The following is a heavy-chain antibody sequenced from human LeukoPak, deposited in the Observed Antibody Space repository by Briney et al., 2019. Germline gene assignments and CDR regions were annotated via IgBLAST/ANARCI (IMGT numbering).Heavy chain of an antibody. CDR2: ISNSGS. CDR3: ARDGNFDM. V-gene: IGHV3-11*04. Sequence: GGSLRLSCAASGFTFSGYSMTWIRQAPGKGLEWVSHISNSGSIYADSVKGRFTISRDNAKNSLYLQMNSLRAEDTAVYYCARDGNFDMGGQGIMVTVSS. CDR1: GFTFSGYS. J-gene: IGHJ3*02.